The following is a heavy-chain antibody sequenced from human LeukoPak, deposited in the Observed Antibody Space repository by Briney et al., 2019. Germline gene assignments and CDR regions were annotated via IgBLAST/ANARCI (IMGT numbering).Heavy chain of an antibody. V-gene: IGHV3-23*01. J-gene: IGHJ3*02. D-gene: IGHD3-22*01. CDR1: GFTFSSYA. CDR3: ALSGLLYDSSGNDAFDI. Sequence: GGSLRLSCAASGFTFSSYAMSWVRQAPGKGLEWVSAISGSGGSTYYAGSVKGRFTISRDNSKNTLYLQMNSLRAEDTAVYYCALSGLLYDSSGNDAFDIWGQGTMFTVSS. CDR2: ISGSGGST.